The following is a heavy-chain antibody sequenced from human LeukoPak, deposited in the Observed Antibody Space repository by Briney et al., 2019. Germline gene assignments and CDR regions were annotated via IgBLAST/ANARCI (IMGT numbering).Heavy chain of an antibody. CDR1: GFTFSGYA. Sequence: PGGSLRLSCAASGFTFSGYAMSWVRQAPGKGLEWVSAISGSGGSTYYADSVKGRFTISRDNSKNTLYLQMNSLRAEDTAVYYCASDTAMVIYYYYYMDVWGKGTRSPSP. V-gene: IGHV3-23*01. J-gene: IGHJ6*03. CDR2: ISGSGGST. CDR3: ASDTAMVIYYYYYMDV. D-gene: IGHD5-18*01.